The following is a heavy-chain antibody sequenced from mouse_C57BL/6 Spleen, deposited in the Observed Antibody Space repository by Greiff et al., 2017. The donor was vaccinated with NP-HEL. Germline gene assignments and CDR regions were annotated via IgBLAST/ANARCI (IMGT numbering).Heavy chain of an antibody. Sequence: QVQLQQPGAELVRPGSSVKLSCKASGYTFTSYWMHWVKQRPIQGLEWIGNIDPSDSETHYNQKFKGKATLTVDKSTSTAYMQLSSLTSEDSAVYYCARRTHGGCFDYWGQGTTLTVSS. J-gene: IGHJ2*01. CDR3: ARRTHGGCFDY. CDR1: GYTFTSYW. CDR2: IDPSDSET. D-gene: IGHD1-1*02. V-gene: IGHV1-52*01.